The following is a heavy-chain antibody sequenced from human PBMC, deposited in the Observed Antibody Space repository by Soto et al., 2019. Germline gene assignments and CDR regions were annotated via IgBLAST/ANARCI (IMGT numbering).Heavy chain of an antibody. CDR2: IKEDGTEE. D-gene: IGHD6-25*01. Sequence: EVQLVESGGGLVQPGGSLRLYCAASGFTFSSYYMTWVRQAPGKGLEWVANIKEDGTEEFYVDSATGRFTISRDSAKNSLFLQMDRLRVEVTGVYYCTSGPLGAAHYWGQGTLVSVSS. J-gene: IGHJ4*02. CDR3: TSGPLGAAHY. CDR1: GFTFSSYY. V-gene: IGHV3-7*01.